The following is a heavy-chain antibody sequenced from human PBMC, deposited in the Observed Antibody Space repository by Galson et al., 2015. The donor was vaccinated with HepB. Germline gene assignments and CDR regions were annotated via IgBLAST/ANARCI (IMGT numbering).Heavy chain of an antibody. D-gene: IGHD6-19*01. Sequence: SLRLSCAASGFTFSSYAMHWVRQAPGKGLEWVAVISYDGSNKYYADSVKGRFTISRDNSKNTLYLQMNSLRAEDTAVYYCARDPGYSSGWWEGPDYWGQGTLVTVSS. CDR3: ARDPGYSSGWWEGPDY. V-gene: IGHV3-30-3*01. J-gene: IGHJ4*02. CDR2: ISYDGSNK. CDR1: GFTFSSYA.